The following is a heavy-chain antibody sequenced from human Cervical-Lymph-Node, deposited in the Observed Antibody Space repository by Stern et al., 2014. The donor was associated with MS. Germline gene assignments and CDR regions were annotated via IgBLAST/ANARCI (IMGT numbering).Heavy chain of an antibody. J-gene: IGHJ3*02. CDR2: ISGYNGYT. Sequence: VQLEESGDDVKKPGASLKVSCKASGYTFTSYGISWVRQAPGQGLEWIECISGYNGYTNYAQKLQGRVTMTTDTSTSTAYMELRSLRSDDTAVYYCARGLLGSENAFDIWGQGTMVTVSS. CDR1: GYTFTSYG. CDR3: ARGLLGSENAFDI. V-gene: IGHV1-18*01. D-gene: IGHD2-15*01.